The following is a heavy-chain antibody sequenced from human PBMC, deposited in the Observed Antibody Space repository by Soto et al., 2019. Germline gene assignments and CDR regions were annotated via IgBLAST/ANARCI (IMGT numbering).Heavy chain of an antibody. D-gene: IGHD3-16*01. CDR3: AKGSSYDASCSFATPRMYYRYFCLDV. V-gene: IGHV1-69*01. J-gene: IGHJ6*02. CDR1: GDTFNNYA. Sequence: QVQLVQSGAEVKKPGSSVKVSCKASGDTFNNYAISWVRQAPGQGLEWVGGIIPNFDAANSAQKFQGRVTITADESPSGPSMELSRLRSEHTAVYYCAKGSSYDASCSFATPRMYYRYFCLDVWGQGTTVAVSS. CDR2: IIPNFDAA.